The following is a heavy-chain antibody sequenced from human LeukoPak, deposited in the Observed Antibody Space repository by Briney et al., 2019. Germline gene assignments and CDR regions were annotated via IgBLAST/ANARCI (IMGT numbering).Heavy chain of an antibody. Sequence: GGSLRLSCAASGFTFSGYSMNWVRQAPGKGLEWVSSITSSSSYIYYSDSVKGRFTISRDNSKNTLYLQMNSLRAEDTAVYYCARGRGYCSSTTCLIPFDYWGQGALVTVSS. CDR2: ITSSSSYI. CDR1: GFTFSGYS. CDR3: ARGRGYCSSTTCLIPFDY. V-gene: IGHV3-21*01. D-gene: IGHD2-2*01. J-gene: IGHJ4*02.